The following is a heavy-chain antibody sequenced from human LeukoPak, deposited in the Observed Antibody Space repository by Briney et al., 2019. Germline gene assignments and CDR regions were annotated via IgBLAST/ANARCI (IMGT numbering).Heavy chain of an antibody. CDR2: IWYDGSNK. J-gene: IGHJ4*02. CDR1: GFTFSSYG. Sequence: GGSLRLSCAASGFTFSSYGMHWVRQAPGKGLEWVAVIWYDGSNKYYADSVKGRFTISRDNSKNTLYLQMNSLRAEDTAVYYCATGGALGGHFPYWGQGTLVTVSS. CDR3: ATGGALGGHFPY. D-gene: IGHD1-26*01. V-gene: IGHV3-33*01.